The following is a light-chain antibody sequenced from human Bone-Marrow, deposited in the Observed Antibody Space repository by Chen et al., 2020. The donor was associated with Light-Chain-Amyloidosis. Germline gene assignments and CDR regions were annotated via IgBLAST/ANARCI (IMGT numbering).Light chain of an antibody. J-gene: IGKJ4*01. CDR2: GSS. CDR3: QQYGTSPLT. Sequence: ETVLTQSPGTLSLSPEEGANLSCRASQTISSNSLTWHQQQVGQAPRLLIYGSSSRATSIPYRFTGSGSRTDFTLTINRLVPEDFSMYYCQQYGTSPLTFGGGTKVEIK. V-gene: IGKV3-20*01. CDR1: QTISSNS.